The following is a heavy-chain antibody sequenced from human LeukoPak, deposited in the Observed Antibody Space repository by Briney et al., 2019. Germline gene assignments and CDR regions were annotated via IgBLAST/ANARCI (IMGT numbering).Heavy chain of an antibody. Sequence: GGSLRLSCAASGFTFSSYGMYWVRQAPGKWLEWVAVISYDGSNKYYADSVKGRFTISRDNSKNTLYLQMNSLRAEDTAVYYCAKDPGYSSGWPFDYWGQGTLVTVSS. J-gene: IGHJ4*02. V-gene: IGHV3-30*18. CDR3: AKDPGYSSGWPFDY. D-gene: IGHD6-19*01. CDR1: GFTFSSYG. CDR2: ISYDGSNK.